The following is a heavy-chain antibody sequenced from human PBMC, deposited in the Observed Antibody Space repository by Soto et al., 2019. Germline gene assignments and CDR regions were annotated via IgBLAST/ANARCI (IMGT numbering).Heavy chain of an antibody. CDR1: GFTFSSYA. CDR2: IGGSGGST. CDR3: AKDLPLGYCSSTSCSPTDAFDI. V-gene: IGHV3-23*01. J-gene: IGHJ3*02. Sequence: GGSLRLSCAASGFTFSSYAMSWVRQAPGKGLEWVSAIGGSGGSTYYADSVKGRFTISRDNSKNTLYLQMNSLRAEDTAVYYCAKDLPLGYCSSTSCSPTDAFDIWGQGTMVTVSS. D-gene: IGHD2-2*01.